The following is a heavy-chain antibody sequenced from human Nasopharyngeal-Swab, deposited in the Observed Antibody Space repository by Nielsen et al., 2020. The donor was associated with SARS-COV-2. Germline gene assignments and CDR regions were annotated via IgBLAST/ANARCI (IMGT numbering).Heavy chain of an antibody. CDR3: VRFSYYGSESYWL. D-gene: IGHD3-10*01. J-gene: IGHJ4*02. CDR2: IDPSDSYT. Sequence: KVSCKGSGYSFANYWISWVRQVPGKGLEWMGRIDPSDSYTKYSPSFQGHVTISTDNSISTAYLQWSNLKASDSAIYYCVRFSYYGSESYWLWGRGTPVTVSS. V-gene: IGHV5-10-1*01. CDR1: GYSFANYW.